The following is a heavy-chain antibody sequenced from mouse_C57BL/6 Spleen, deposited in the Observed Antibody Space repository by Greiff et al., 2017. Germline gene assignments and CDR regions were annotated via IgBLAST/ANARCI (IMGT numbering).Heavy chain of an antibody. CDR2: IWSGGST. J-gene: IGHJ4*01. Sequence: VQLQQSGPGLVQPSQSLSITCTVSGFSLTSYGVHWVRQSPGKGLEWLGVIWSGGSTDYNAAFISRLSISKDNSKGQVFFKMNSLQADDTAIYYCARWDGYYGDYAMDYWGQGTSVTVSS. CDR1: GFSLTSYG. D-gene: IGHD2-3*01. V-gene: IGHV2-2*01. CDR3: ARWDGYYGDYAMDY.